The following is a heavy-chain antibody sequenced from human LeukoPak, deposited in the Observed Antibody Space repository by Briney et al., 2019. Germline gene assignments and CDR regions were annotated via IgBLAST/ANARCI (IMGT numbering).Heavy chain of an antibody. V-gene: IGHV1-24*01. CDR2: FDPEDGET. CDR1: GYTFTELS. Sequence: ASVKVSCKVSGYTFTELSMHWVRQAPGKGLVWMGGFDPEDGETIYAQKFQGRVTMTEDTSTDTAYMELSSLRSEDTAVYYCATGPIASYSSSWYGMDVWGQGTTVTVSS. CDR3: ATGPIASYSSSWYGMDV. J-gene: IGHJ6*02. D-gene: IGHD6-13*01.